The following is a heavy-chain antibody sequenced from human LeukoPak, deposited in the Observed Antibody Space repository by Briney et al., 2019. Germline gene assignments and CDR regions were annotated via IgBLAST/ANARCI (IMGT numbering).Heavy chain of an antibody. J-gene: IGHJ4*02. CDR2: FSNSGET. CDR1: GFTFSTYA. D-gene: IGHD3-3*01. Sequence: PGGSLRLSCAASGFTFSTYAMAWVRQAPGKGLEWVSAFSNSGETHYADSVKGRFTISRDNSKNTLYLQMNSLRAEDTAVYYCAKGGDFTIFAPPDYWGQGTLVTVSS. CDR3: AKGGDFTIFAPPDY. V-gene: IGHV3-23*01.